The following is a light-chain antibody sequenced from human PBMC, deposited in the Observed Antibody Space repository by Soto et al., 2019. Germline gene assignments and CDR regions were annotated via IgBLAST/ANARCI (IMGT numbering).Light chain of an antibody. J-gene: IGKJ1*01. CDR2: GAS. Sequence: EIVMTQSPATLSVSPGERATLSCRASQSVSSNLAWYQQKPGQAPRLLIYGASTRATGIPDRFTGGGSGTDFTLTISRLQPEDSAVYYCQQYGISPLTFGQGTRVEI. CDR1: QSVSSN. CDR3: QQYGISPLT. V-gene: IGKV3D-15*01.